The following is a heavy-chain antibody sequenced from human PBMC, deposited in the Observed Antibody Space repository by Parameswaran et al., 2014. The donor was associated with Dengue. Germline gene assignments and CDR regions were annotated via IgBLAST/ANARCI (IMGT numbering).Heavy chain of an antibody. D-gene: IGHD5-12*01. CDR3: TRDLPYDEAGSGY. V-gene: IGHV3-49*02. Sequence: VRQMPGKGLEWVGFIRSKAYGGTTEYAASVKGRFTISRDDSKSIAYLQMNSLKTEDTAVYYCTRDLPYDEAGSGYWGQGTLVTVSS. J-gene: IGHJ4*02. CDR2: IRSKAYGGTT.